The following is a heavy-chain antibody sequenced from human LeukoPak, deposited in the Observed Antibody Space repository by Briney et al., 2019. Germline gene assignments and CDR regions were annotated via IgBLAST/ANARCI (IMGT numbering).Heavy chain of an antibody. Sequence: SETLSLTCTVSGGSLSSSSYYWGWIRQPPGTGLEWIGSIYYSGSTYYNPSLKSRVTISVDTSKNQFSLKLSSVTAADTAVYYCARRGGNGLDYWGQGTLVTVSS. V-gene: IGHV4-39*01. J-gene: IGHJ4*02. CDR2: IYYSGST. CDR3: ARRGGNGLDY. CDR1: GGSLSSSSYY. D-gene: IGHD4-23*01.